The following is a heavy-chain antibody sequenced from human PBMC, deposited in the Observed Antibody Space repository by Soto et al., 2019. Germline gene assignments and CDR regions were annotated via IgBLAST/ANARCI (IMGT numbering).Heavy chain of an antibody. D-gene: IGHD3-10*01. V-gene: IGHV3-74*01. CDR2: VHSDGTTT. Sequence: PGGSLRLPYAASGFTFEYFWRHRVRQAPGKGLVWVSRVHSDGTTTTYADSVKGRFTISRDNARNTVSLQMSSLRAEDTAIYYCARGDRGGFDLWGHGTVVTVSS. CDR1: GFTFEYFW. J-gene: IGHJ3*01. CDR3: ARGDRGGFDL.